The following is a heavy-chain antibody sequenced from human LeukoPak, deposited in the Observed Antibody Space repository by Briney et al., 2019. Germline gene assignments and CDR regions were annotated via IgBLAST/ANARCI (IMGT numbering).Heavy chain of an antibody. Sequence: SETLSLTCTVSGGSISSSSYYWGWIRQPPGKGLEWIGSIYYSGSTYYNPSLKSRVTMSVDTSKNQFSLKLSSVTAADTAVYYCARGGDIVVVPAGDAFDIWGQGTMVTVSS. CDR1: GGSISSSSYY. CDR2: IYYSGST. V-gene: IGHV4-39*07. J-gene: IGHJ3*02. D-gene: IGHD2-2*01. CDR3: ARGGDIVVVPAGDAFDI.